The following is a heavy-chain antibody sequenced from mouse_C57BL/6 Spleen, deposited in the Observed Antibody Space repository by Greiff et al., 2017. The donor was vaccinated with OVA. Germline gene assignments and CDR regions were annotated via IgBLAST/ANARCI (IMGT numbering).Heavy chain of an antibody. CDR1: GFTFTDYY. CDR3: ARYPLVALYYDAMDY. CDR2: IRNKANGYTT. V-gene: IGHV7-3*01. Sequence: DVMLVESGGGLVQPGGSLSLSCAASGFTFTDYYMSWVRQPPGKALEWLGFIRNKANGYTTEYSASVKGRFTISRDNSQSILYLQMNALRAEDSATYYCARYPLVALYYDAMDYWGQGTSVTVSS. D-gene: IGHD1-1*01. J-gene: IGHJ4*01.